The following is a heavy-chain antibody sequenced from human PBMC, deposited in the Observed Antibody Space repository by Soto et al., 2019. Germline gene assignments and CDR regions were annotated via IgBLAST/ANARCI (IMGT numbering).Heavy chain of an antibody. CDR2: ISAYNGNT. CDR1: GYTFTSDG. CDR3: ATVAITLVRGVSFCYYYGMDV. D-gene: IGHD3-10*01. V-gene: IGHV1-18*01. J-gene: IGHJ6*02. Sequence: QVQLVQSGAEVKKPGASVKVSCKASGYTFTSDGISWVRQAPGQGLEWMGWISAYNGNTNYAQRLQGRVTMTTDTSTSTAYMELRSLRSDDTAVYYCATVAITLVRGVSFCYYYGMDVWGQGTTVTVSS.